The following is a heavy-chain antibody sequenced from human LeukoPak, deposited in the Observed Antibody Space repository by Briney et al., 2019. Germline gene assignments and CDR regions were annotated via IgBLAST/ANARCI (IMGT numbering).Heavy chain of an antibody. J-gene: IGHJ4*02. CDR1: GFIFRNYG. CDR2: ISSDGSNK. D-gene: IGHD2-2*01. CDR3: AKCFFVDYQLLSLNH. V-gene: IGHV3-30*18. Sequence: PGTSLRLSCAASGFIFRNYGMHWVRQAPGKGLEWVAVISSDGSNKYYADSVKGRVTISRDNSNNTLYLQMNSPRAEDTAVYYCAKCFFVDYQLLSLNHWGQGILVTVSS.